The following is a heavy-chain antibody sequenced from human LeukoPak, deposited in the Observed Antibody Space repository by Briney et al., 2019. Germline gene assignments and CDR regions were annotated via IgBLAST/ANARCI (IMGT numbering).Heavy chain of an antibody. V-gene: IGHV4-39*07. CDR3: ARVSYGYSYYYMDV. D-gene: IGHD5-18*01. Sequence: SQTLSLTCTVSGGSISSGSYYWTWIRQPPGKGLEWIGSIYYSGSTYYNPSLKSRVTISVDTSKNQFSLKLSSVTAADTAVYYCARVSYGYSYYYMDVWGKGTTVTVSS. J-gene: IGHJ6*03. CDR2: IYYSGST. CDR1: GGSISSGSYY.